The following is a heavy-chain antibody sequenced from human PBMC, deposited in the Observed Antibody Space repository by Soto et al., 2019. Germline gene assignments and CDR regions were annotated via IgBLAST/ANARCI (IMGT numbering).Heavy chain of an antibody. V-gene: IGHV3-23*01. CDR2: ISGNGGST. Sequence: GGSLRLSCAASGLTFSSYAMSWVRQAPGKGLEWVSAISGNGGSTYYADSVKGRFTISRDNSKNTLYLQMNSLRAEDTAVYYCARALGYSSSAPVDDFDYWGQGTLVTVSS. D-gene: IGHD6-6*01. CDR3: ARALGYSSSAPVDDFDY. CDR1: GLTFSSYA. J-gene: IGHJ4*02.